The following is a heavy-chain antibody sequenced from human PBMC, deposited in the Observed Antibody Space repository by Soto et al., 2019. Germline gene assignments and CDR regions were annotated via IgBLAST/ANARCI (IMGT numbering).Heavy chain of an antibody. V-gene: IGHV3-30-3*01. CDR1: GFTFSHYA. J-gene: IGHJ4*02. CDR3: AREGGSTVWTWYFDF. CDR2: ISYDGTYK. D-gene: IGHD6-13*01. Sequence: QVQLVEYGGGVVQPGRSLRLSCTVSGFTFSHYALHWVRQAPGKGLEWVAIISYDGTYKNYADSVKGRFTISRDDSKNTLYLQMNSLRREDTARYYCAREGGSTVWTWYFDFWGQGTLVTVSS.